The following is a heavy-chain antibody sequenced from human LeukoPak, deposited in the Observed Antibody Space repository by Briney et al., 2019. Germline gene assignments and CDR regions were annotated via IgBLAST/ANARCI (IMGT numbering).Heavy chain of an antibody. CDR3: AKVLGISFAPWDY. CDR1: GFTFSSYA. J-gene: IGHJ4*02. Sequence: GGSLRFSCAASGFTFSSYAMSWVRQAPGKGLEWVSAISGSGGSTYYADSVKGRFTISRDNSKNTLYLQMNSLRAEDTAVYYCAKVLGISFAPWDYWGQGTLVTVSS. D-gene: IGHD7-27*01. CDR2: ISGSGGST. V-gene: IGHV3-23*01.